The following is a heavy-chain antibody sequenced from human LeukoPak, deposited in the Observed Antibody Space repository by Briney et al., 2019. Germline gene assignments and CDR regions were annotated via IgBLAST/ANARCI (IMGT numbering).Heavy chain of an antibody. CDR1: GESFTGYY. J-gene: IGHJ6*03. D-gene: IGHD4-23*01. CDR3: ARGSAVITLPYYYYYMDV. V-gene: IGHV4-34*01. Sequence: SETLSLTCAVYGESFTGYYWSWIRQPPGKGLEWIGEIGQSGSTGYNPSLKSRVTISVDTSNNQFSLKLTSVTAADTAVYYCARGSAVITLPYYYYYMDVWGKGTTVTVSS. CDR2: IGQSGST.